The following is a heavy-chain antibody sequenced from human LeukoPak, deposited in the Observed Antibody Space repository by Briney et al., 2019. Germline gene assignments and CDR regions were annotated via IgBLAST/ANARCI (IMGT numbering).Heavy chain of an antibody. CDR1: GFTFSNHW. CDR3: AREEPTTVAFYFDH. V-gene: IGHV3-74*03. Sequence: PGGSLTLTCLASGFTFSNHWMNWIRQAPGKGLVWTSRISSDGRSTSYAPSVQGRFTVSRDNAKNTVSLQMNSLRADDTAVYYCAREEPTTVAFYFDHWGQGTLVPVSS. D-gene: IGHD4-11*01. J-gene: IGHJ4*02. CDR2: ISSDGRST.